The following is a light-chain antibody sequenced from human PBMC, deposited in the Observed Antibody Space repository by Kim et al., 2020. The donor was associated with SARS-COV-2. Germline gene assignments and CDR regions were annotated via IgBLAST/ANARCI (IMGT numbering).Light chain of an antibody. CDR3: KQYETYWT. CDR2: QAS. V-gene: IGKV1-5*03. CDR1: QSVDGW. J-gene: IGKJ1*01. Sequence: DIQMTQSPSTLSASVGDRVTITCRASQSVDGWLAWYQQKPGKAPRLLIYQASKLADGVPSRFTGSGSGTDSTLTVNNLQPHDSAVYYCKQYETYWTFGPGTKVDIK.